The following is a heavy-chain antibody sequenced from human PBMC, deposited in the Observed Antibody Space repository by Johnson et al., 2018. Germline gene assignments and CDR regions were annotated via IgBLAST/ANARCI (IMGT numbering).Heavy chain of an antibody. CDR1: GFTFSSYS. CDR2: LSSSSSYI. J-gene: IGHJ1*01. V-gene: IGHV3-21*01. Sequence: VQLVQAGGGLVKPGGSLRLSCAASGFTFSSYSMNWVRQAPGKGPEWVSSLSSSSSYIYYADSVKGRFTISLDKAKNSLYLQMNSLRDEDTAVYYCARSQAVQHWGQGTLVTVSS. CDR3: ARSQAVQH.